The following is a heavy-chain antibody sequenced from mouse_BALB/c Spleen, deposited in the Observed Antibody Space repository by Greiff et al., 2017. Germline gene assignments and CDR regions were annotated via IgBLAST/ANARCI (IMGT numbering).Heavy chain of an antibody. CDR1: GFTFSSYG. V-gene: IGHV5-6*01. CDR3: ATGRYDED. J-gene: IGHJ2*01. CDR2: ISSGGSYT. Sequence: VQLQESGGDLVKPGGSLKLSCAASGFTFSSYGMSWVRQTPDKRLEWVATISSGGSYTYYPDSVKGRFTISRDNAKNTLYLQMSSLKSEDTAMYYCATGRYDEDWGQGTTLTVSS. D-gene: IGHD2-14*01.